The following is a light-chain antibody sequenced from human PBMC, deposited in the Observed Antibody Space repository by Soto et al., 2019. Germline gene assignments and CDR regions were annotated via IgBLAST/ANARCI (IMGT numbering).Light chain of an antibody. Sequence: QSALTQPASVSGSPGQSITISCTGTTNDIGGYNLVSWYQQHPGKAPKLMIYEANKRPSGVSDRFSGSKSGNTASLTISPLQAEDEADYSCCSFAGGATFVFGGGTQLTV. CDR1: TNDIGGYNL. CDR3: CSFAGGATFV. V-gene: IGLV2-23*02. J-gene: IGLJ2*01. CDR2: EAN.